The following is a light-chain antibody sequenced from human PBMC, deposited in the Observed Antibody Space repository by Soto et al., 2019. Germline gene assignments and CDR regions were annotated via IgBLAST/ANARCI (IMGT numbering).Light chain of an antibody. CDR3: QQYNTWPRT. Sequence: EIVMTQSPATLSVSPGERATVSCRASQSVSSNLAWYQQKPGQAPRLLIYGASTRATGIPARFSGSGSGTEFTLTIGSLQSEDFAVYYCQQYNTWPRTFGQGTKLEI. CDR1: QSVSSN. CDR2: GAS. J-gene: IGKJ2*01. V-gene: IGKV3-15*01.